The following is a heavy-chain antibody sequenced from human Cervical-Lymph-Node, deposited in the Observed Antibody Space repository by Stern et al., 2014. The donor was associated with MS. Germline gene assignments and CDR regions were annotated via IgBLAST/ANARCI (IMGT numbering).Heavy chain of an antibody. CDR1: GSTLTDFF. D-gene: IGHD3-10*01. CDR3: ATDYND. J-gene: IGHJ4*02. CDR2: FEPEDGET. Sequence: VQLVESGAEVKKPGASVKVSCKVSGSTLTDFFMHWVRQTPGKGLEWMGGFEPEDGETIYAQKFQGRVTMTEDTSTDTAYMELSSLRSDDTAVYYCATDYNDWGQGTLVTVSS. V-gene: IGHV1-24*01.